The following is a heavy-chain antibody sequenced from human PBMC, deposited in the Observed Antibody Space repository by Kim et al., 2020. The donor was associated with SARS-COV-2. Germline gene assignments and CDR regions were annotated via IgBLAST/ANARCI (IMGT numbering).Heavy chain of an antibody. Sequence: GGSLRLSCAASGFTFSSYAMHWVRQAPGKGLEWVAVISYDGSNKYYADSVKGRFTISRDNSKNTLYLQMNSLRAEDTAVYYCARESNRYSSSWITGYNYYYGMDVWGQGTTVTVSS. CDR2: ISYDGSNK. D-gene: IGHD6-13*01. CDR1: GFTFSSYA. J-gene: IGHJ6*02. CDR3: ARESNRYSSSWITGYNYYYGMDV. V-gene: IGHV3-30*04.